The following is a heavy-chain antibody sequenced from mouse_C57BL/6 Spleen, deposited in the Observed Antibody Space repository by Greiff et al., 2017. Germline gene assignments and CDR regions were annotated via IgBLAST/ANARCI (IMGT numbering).Heavy chain of an antibody. CDR2: IDPSDSYT. CDR1: GYTFTSYW. CDR3: ARPSSGYWFAY. J-gene: IGHJ3*01. D-gene: IGHD3-2*02. V-gene: IGHV1-59*01. Sequence: VQLQQSGAELVRPGTSVKLSCKASGYTFTSYWMHWVKQRPGQGLEWIGVIDPSDSYTNYNQKFKGKATLTVDTSSSTAYMQLSSLTSEDSAVYYCARPSSGYWFAYWGQGTLVTVSA.